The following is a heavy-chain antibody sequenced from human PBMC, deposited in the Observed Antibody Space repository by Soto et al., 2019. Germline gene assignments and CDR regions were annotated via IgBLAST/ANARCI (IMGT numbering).Heavy chain of an antibody. CDR3: ARVLKYSLFDY. CDR2: IYYSGST. J-gene: IGHJ4*02. D-gene: IGHD2-15*01. CDR1: GGSISSGDYY. V-gene: IGHV4-30-4*01. Sequence: KSSETMSLTCTVSGGSISSGDYYWSWIRQPPGKGLEWIGYIYYSGSTYYNPSLKSRVTISVDTSKNQFSLKLSSVTAADTAVYYCARVLKYSLFDYWGQGTLVTVSS.